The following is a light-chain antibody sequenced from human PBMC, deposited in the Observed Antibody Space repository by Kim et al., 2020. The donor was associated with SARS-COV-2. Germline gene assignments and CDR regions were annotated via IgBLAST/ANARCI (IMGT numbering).Light chain of an antibody. CDR3: AAWDDSLNGV. V-gene: IGLV1-44*01. CDR1: SSNIGSNT. Sequence: QSVLTQPPSASGTPGQRVTISCSGSSSNIGSNTVNWYQQLPGTAPKLLIYSNNQRPSGVPDRFSGSKSGTSVSLAISGLQSEDEADYYCAAWDDSLNGVFGGGTQLTVL. J-gene: IGLJ3*02. CDR2: SNN.